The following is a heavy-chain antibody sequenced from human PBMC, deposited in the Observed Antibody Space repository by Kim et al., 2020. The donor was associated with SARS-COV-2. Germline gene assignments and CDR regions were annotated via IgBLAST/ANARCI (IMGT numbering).Heavy chain of an antibody. J-gene: IGHJ3*02. D-gene: IGHD3-22*01. CDR3: ARGYCYDGDAFDI. V-gene: IGHV3-21*01. Sequence: YADSVKGRFTIARDNAKNSLYLQMNSLRAEDTAVYYCARGYCYDGDAFDIWGQGTMVTVSS.